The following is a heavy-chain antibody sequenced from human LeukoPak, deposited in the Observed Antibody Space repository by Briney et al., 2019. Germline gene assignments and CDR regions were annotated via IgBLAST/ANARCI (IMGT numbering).Heavy chain of an antibody. Sequence: SSETLSLTCTVSGGSISSSSYYWGWICQPPGKGLEWIGSIYYSGSTYYNPSLKSRVTISVDTSKNQLSLKLSSVTAADTAVYYCAVDYGSGSYPLGYWGQGTLVTVSS. CDR3: AVDYGSGSYPLGY. CDR2: IYYSGST. J-gene: IGHJ4*02. D-gene: IGHD3-10*01. V-gene: IGHV4-39*01. CDR1: GGSISSSSYY.